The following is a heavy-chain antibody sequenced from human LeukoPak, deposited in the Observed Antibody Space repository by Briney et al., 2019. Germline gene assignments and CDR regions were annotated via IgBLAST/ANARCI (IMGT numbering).Heavy chain of an antibody. V-gene: IGHV3-23*01. J-gene: IGHJ4*02. Sequence: GGSLRLSCAASGFTFSSYAMSWVRQAPGKGLEWVSAISGSGGSTYYADSVKGRFTISRDNSKNTVYLQMSSLTTEDTALYYCVKLGLSIAAAGAGVDYWGQGTLVTVSS. CDR1: GFTFSSYA. CDR2: ISGSGGST. CDR3: VKLGLSIAAAGAGVDY. D-gene: IGHD6-13*01.